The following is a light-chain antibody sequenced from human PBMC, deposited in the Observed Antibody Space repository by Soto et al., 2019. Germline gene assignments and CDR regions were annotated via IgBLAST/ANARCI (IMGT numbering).Light chain of an antibody. J-gene: IGLJ3*02. Sequence: QSVLTQPPSASRSPGQSVAISCTGTSSDVGGYNYVSWYQQHPGKAPKLIIYEVSYRPSGVSNRFSGSKSDNTASLTISGLQAEDEADYYCSSDRSTNSWVFGGGTKVTVL. CDR2: EVS. CDR3: SSDRSTNSWV. CDR1: SSDVGGYNY. V-gene: IGLV2-8*02.